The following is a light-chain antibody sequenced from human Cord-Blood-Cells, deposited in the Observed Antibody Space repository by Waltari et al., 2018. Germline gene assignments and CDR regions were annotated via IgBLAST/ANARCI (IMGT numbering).Light chain of an antibody. V-gene: IGKV1D-12*01. CDR1: QGTSSW. J-gene: IGKJ3*01. CDR3: QQANSFPFT. CDR2: AAS. Sequence: DIHMNQSPCPVSASVGARAHITCRASQGTSSWLAWYQQKQGKAPKLLIYAASRLQSGVPSRFSGSGSGTDFTLTISSLQPEDVATYYCQQANSFPFTFGPGTKVDIK.